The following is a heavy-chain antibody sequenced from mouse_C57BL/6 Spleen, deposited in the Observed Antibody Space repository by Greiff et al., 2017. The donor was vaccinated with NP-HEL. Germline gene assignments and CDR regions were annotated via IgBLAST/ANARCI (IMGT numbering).Heavy chain of an antibody. V-gene: IGHV7-1*01. CDR3: ARDDGNYEGSAMDY. CDR1: GFTFSDFY. J-gene: IGHJ4*01. CDR2: SRNKANDYTT. Sequence: EVNVVESGGGLVQSGRSLRLSCATSGFTFSDFYMEWVRQAPGKGLEWIAASRNKANDYTTEYSASVKGRFIVSRDTSQSILYLQMNALRAEDTAIYYCARDDGNYEGSAMDYWGQGTSVTVSS. D-gene: IGHD2-1*01.